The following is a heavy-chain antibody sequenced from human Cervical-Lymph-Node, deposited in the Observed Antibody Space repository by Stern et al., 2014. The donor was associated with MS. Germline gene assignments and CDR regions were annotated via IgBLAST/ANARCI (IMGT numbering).Heavy chain of an antibody. Sequence: QAQLQESGPGLVKPSQTLSLTCAVSGGSISCGEYYWSWIRQSPGKGLVWIGYIHYRGTPFYNPSLTSRVTISVVRSNNHFHLELSSVTAADTAVYYCSRDADAYSLVFGYWGRGTLVTVSS. V-gene: IGHV4-30-4*01. CDR3: SRDADAYSLVFGY. CDR2: IHYRGTP. J-gene: IGHJ4*02. CDR1: GGSISCGEYY. D-gene: IGHD5-24*01.